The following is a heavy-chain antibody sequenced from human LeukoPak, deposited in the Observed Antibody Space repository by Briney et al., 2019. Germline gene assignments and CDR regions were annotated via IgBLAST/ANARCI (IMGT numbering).Heavy chain of an antibody. J-gene: IGHJ4*02. Sequence: GGSLRLSCAASGFTFDDYAMHWVRQAPGKGLEWVSGITWNSLTIGYADSVKGRFTISRDNAKNSLYLQMNSLRAEDTAVYYCARKDYYDSWGQGTLVTVSS. CDR3: ARKDYYDS. CDR1: GFTFDDYA. CDR2: ITWNSLTI. V-gene: IGHV3-9*01. D-gene: IGHD3-22*01.